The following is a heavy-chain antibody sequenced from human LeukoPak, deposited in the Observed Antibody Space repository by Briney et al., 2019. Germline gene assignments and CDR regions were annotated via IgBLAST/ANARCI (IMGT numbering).Heavy chain of an antibody. V-gene: IGHV3-7*01. D-gene: IGHD4-17*01. CDR3: ARALYGDYSSLDY. CDR2: IKQDGSEM. J-gene: IGHJ4*02. Sequence: GGSLRLSCEASGFTLSTHWMNWVRQAPGKGLEWVANIKQDGSEMYYVEFVKGRFTIPRDNAKNSLYLQMNSLRAEDTAMYYCARALYGDYSSLDYWGQGTLVTVSS. CDR1: GFTLSTHW.